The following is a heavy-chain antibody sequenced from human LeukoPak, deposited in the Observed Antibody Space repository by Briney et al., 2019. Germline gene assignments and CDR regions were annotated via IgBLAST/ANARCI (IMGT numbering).Heavy chain of an antibody. D-gene: IGHD1/OR15-1a*01. CDR1: GFTFTTFG. CDR3: AKINNNDDY. Sequence: GRSLRLSCAASGFTFTTFGIHWVCQAPGKGLEWVAAISPDGNLEYYTESVKGRFTISRENSKNMIYLQMSSLRGEDSALYYCAKINNNDDYWGQGTLVTVSS. J-gene: IGHJ4*02. V-gene: IGHV3-30*18. CDR2: ISPDGNLE.